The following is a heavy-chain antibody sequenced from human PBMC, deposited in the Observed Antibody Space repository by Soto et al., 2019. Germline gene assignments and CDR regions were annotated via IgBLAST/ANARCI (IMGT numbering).Heavy chain of an antibody. CDR2: INSDGSST. J-gene: IGHJ4*02. Sequence: PGGFLRLSCAASGVTFISYWMHWVRQAPGKGLVWVSRINSDGSSTSYADSVKGRFTISRDNAKNTLYLQMNSLRAEDTAVYYCARAFDILTRYYFDYWGQGTLVTVSS. D-gene: IGHD3-9*01. V-gene: IGHV3-74*01. CDR3: ARAFDILTRYYFDY. CDR1: GVTFISYW.